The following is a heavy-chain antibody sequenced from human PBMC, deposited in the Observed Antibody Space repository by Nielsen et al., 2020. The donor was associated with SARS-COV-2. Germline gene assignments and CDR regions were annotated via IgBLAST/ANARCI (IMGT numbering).Heavy chain of an antibody. CDR2: IIPILGIA. J-gene: IGHJ5*02. D-gene: IGHD2-2*01. CDR3: ARVDIVVVPAPGVP. Sequence: SVKVSCKASGGTFSSYTISWVRQAPGQGLEWMGRIIPILGIANYAQKFQGRVTITADKSTSTAYMELRSLRSDDTAVYYCARVDIVVVPAPGVPWGQGTLVTVSS. V-gene: IGHV1-69*02. CDR1: GGTFSSYT.